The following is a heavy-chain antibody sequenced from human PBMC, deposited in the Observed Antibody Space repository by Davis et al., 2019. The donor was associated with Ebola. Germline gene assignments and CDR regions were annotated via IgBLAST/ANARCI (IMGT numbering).Heavy chain of an antibody. CDR2: INPSGGST. CDR1: GYTFTSYY. V-gene: IGHV1-46*01. J-gene: IGHJ6*04. D-gene: IGHD2-15*01. Sequence: ASVKVSCKASGYTFTSYYMHWVRQAPGQGLEWMGIINPSGGSTSYAQKFQGRVTMTTDTSTSTVYMELSSLRSEDTAVYYCAREIVVVVAATGYYYYGMDVWGKGTTVTVSS. CDR3: AREIVVVVAATGYYYYGMDV.